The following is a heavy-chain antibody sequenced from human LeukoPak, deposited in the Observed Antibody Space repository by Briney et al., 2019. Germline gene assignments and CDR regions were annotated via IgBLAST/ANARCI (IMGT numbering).Heavy chain of an antibody. CDR3: ARDNSVGDFAWWFDP. Sequence: ASVKVSCKASGYTFTGYYMHWVRQAPGQGLEWMGWINPNSGGTNYAQKFQGRVTMTRDMSTTTDYMELSSLRSEDTAVYYCARDNSVGDFAWWFDPWGQGTLVTVSS. V-gene: IGHV1-2*02. CDR2: INPNSGGT. J-gene: IGHJ5*02. D-gene: IGHD1-26*01. CDR1: GYTFTGYY.